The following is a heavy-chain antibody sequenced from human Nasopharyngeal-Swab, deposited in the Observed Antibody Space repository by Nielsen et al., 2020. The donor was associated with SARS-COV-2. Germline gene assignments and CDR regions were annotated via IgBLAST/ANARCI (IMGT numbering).Heavy chain of an antibody. V-gene: IGHV1-3*01. CDR1: GYTFTSYA. D-gene: IGHD3-10*01. CDR3: ARDYNRPNWFDP. J-gene: IGHJ5*02. Sequence: ASVKVSCKASGYTFTSYAIHWVRQAPGQRLEWMGWINADNDNTKYSEKFQGRVTITRDTSASTVYMELSSLRSEDTAVYYCARDYNRPNWFDPWGQGTLVTVAS. CDR2: INADNDNT.